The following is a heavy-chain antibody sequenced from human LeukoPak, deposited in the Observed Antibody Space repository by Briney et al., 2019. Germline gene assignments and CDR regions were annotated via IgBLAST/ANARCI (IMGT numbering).Heavy chain of an antibody. CDR2: IYYSGST. D-gene: IGHD5-18*01. CDR1: GGSINSGAHF. CDR3: ARDGGGYTYGGDYYYYMDV. V-gene: IGHV4-31*03. J-gene: IGHJ6*03. Sequence: PSETLSLTCTVSGGSINSGAHFWSWIRQHPGEGLEWSVYIYYSGSTHYNPSPKSRVSMSVDASKNQFSPKLPSVTAADTAVYYCARDGGGYTYGGDYYYYMDVWGQGTTVTVSS.